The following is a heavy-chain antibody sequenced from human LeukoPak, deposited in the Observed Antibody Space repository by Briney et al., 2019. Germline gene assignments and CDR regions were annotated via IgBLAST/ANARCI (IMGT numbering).Heavy chain of an antibody. CDR1: GGSISSSSYY. CDR3: VSGKYYDFWSDHYLQHIDY. CDR2: IIYSGST. D-gene: IGHD3-3*01. Sequence: SETLSLTCTVSGGSISSSSYYWGWIRQPPGKGLEWIGSIIYSGSTYYNPSLKSRVTISVDTSKNQFSLKLNPVTAADTAVYYCVSGKYYDFWSDHYLQHIDYWGQGTLVTVSS. J-gene: IGHJ4*02. V-gene: IGHV4-39*07.